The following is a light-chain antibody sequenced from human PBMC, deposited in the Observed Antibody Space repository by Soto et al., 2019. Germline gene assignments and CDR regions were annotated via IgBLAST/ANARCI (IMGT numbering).Light chain of an antibody. CDR1: ENVGTN. Sequence: IVLTQSPATLSVSPGERVTLSCRASENVGTNLAWYQQRPGQPPRLLIYGSSTRATGISATFGGSGSRTEFTLTISSLQSEDSAVYYCQQYNNWGLSFGGGTRVEIK. CDR2: GSS. CDR3: QQYNNWGLS. V-gene: IGKV3D-15*01. J-gene: IGKJ4*01.